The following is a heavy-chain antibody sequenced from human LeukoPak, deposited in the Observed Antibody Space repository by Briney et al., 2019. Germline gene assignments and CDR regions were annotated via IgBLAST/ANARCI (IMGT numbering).Heavy chain of an antibody. CDR3: ARNLQMTMVTDMDY. CDR2: INPNSGGT. D-gene: IGHD4-17*01. CDR1: GYTFTGYY. Sequence: ASVKVSCKASGYTFTGYYMHWVRQAPGQGLEWMGWINPNSGGTNYAQKFQGRVTMTRDTSISTAYMELSRLRSDDTAVYYCARNLQMTMVTDMDYWGQGTLVTVSS. J-gene: IGHJ4*02. V-gene: IGHV1-2*02.